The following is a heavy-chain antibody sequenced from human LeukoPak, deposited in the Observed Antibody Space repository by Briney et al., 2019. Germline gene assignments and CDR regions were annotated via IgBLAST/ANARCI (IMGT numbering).Heavy chain of an antibody. V-gene: IGHV4-30-4*01. J-gene: IGHJ2*01. D-gene: IGHD3-22*01. CDR3: AGGPSGYTWYFDL. CDR2: IYYSGST. Sequence: PSETLSLTCTVSGGSISSGDYYWSWIRQPPGKGLEWIGYIYYSGSTYYNPSPKSRVTISVDTSKNQFSLKLSSVTAADTAVYYCAGGPSGYTWYFDLWGRGTLVTVSS. CDR1: GGSISSGDYY.